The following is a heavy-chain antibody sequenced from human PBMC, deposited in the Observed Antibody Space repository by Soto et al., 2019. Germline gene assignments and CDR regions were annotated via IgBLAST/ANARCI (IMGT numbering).Heavy chain of an antibody. D-gene: IGHD7-27*01. J-gene: IGHJ6*02. Sequence: EVQLLESGGGLVQPGGSLRLSCAASGFTFSSHVMNWVRQAPGKGLEWVAAISGGGGTTFYGDSVEGRFTMSRDNSKNTLLLQTTSLRAEDTAVYYCARGPRAPPPNGYGMDVWGQGTAVTVSS. V-gene: IGHV3-23*01. CDR2: ISGGGGTT. CDR3: ARGPRAPPPNGYGMDV. CDR1: GFTFSSHV.